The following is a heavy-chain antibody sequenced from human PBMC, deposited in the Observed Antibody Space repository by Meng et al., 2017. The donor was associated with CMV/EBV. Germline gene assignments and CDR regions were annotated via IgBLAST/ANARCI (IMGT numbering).Heavy chain of an antibody. CDR3: ARQRVTIFGVVTLYYGMDV. J-gene: IGHJ6*02. D-gene: IGHD3-3*01. Sequence: SVKVSCKASGYTFTSYAISWVRQAPGQGLEWMGGIIPILGIANYAQKFQGRVTITADKSTSTAYMELSSLRSEDTAVYYCARQRVTIFGVVTLYYGMDVWGQGTTVTVSS. CDR1: GYTFTSYA. CDR2: IIPILGIA. V-gene: IGHV1-69*10.